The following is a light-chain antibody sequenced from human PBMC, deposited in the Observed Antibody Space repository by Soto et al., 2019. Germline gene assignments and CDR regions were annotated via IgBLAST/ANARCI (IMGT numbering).Light chain of an antibody. Sequence: EIVLTQSPGTLSLSPGERATLSCRTSQSVSNNYLAWYQQKPGQAPRLLIYGASTRVTGIPARFRGSGSGTEFTLTIDSLQSEDFAVYYCKQYNDWPPAFGGGTKVDIK. CDR3: KQYNDWPPA. CDR1: QSVSNN. J-gene: IGKJ4*01. CDR2: GAS. V-gene: IGKV3-15*01.